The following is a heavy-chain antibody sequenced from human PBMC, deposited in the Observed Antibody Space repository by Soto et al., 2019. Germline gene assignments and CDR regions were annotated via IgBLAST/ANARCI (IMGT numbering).Heavy chain of an antibody. J-gene: IGHJ4*02. CDR1: GGSFSGYY. CDR3: ARGQACEVVVPACYGFDY. Sequence: SETLSLTCAVYGGSFSGYYWSWIRQPPGKGLEWIGEINHSGSTNYNPSLKSRVTISVDTSKNQFSLKLSSVTAADTAVYYCARGQACEVVVPACYGFDYWGQGTLVTVSS. CDR2: INHSGST. V-gene: IGHV4-34*01. D-gene: IGHD2-2*01.